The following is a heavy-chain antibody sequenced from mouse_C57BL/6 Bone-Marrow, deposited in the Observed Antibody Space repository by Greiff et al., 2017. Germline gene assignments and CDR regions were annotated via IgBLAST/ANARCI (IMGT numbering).Heavy chain of an antibody. CDR3: ARNECYYGSSYGYFDV. V-gene: IGHV2-2*01. Sequence: VQLQESGPGLVQPSQSLSITCTVSGFSLTSYGVHWVRQSPGKGLEWLGVIWSGGSTDYNAAFISRLSISKDNSKSQVFFKMNSLQADDTAIYYWARNECYYGSSYGYFDVWGTGTTVTVSS. CDR1: GFSLTSYG. D-gene: IGHD1-1*01. J-gene: IGHJ1*03. CDR2: IWSGGST.